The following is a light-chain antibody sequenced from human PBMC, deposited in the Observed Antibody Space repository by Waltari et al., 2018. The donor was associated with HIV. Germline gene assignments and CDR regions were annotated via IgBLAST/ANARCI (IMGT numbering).Light chain of an antibody. CDR3: QSYDGSLNDWV. V-gene: IGLV1-40*01. Sequence: QSVLTQPPSVSGAPGQRVTISCTGTTSNIGAGYAVHCNRKYPGTSPKRRIYVANNRPEGVPDRFSASKSGTSASLAITGLQGEDEADYHCQSYDGSLNDWVFGGGTKLTVL. J-gene: IGLJ3*02. CDR2: VAN. CDR1: TSNIGAGYA.